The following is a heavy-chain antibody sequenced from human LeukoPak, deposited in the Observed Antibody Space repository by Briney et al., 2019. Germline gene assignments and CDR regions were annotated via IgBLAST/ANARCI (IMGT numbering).Heavy chain of an antibody. CDR3: AKSDYDRVY. D-gene: IGHD5-12*01. Sequence: PSETLSLTCTVSGGSISSSSYYWGWIRQPPGKGLEWIGSIYYSGSTYYNPSLKSRVTISVDTSKNQFSLKLTSVTAADTAVYYCAKSDYDRVYWGQGTQVTVSS. J-gene: IGHJ4*02. V-gene: IGHV4-39*07. CDR2: IYYSGST. CDR1: GGSISSSSYY.